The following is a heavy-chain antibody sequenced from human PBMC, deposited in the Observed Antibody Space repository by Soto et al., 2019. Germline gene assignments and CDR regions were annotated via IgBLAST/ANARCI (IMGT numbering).Heavy chain of an antibody. D-gene: IGHD2-2*02. CDR1: GRSISSGGYY. CDR2: IYYSGST. V-gene: IGHV4-31*03. J-gene: IGHJ2*01. CDR3: ARVDAGYCSSTSCYSEGYIDL. Sequence: PSETLSLTCTVSGRSISSGGYYWSWIRQHPGKGLDWIGYIYYSGSTYYNPPLKSRVTISVDTSKNQFSLKLSSVTAADTAVYYCARVDAGYCSSTSCYSEGYIDLWGRGTLVTVSS.